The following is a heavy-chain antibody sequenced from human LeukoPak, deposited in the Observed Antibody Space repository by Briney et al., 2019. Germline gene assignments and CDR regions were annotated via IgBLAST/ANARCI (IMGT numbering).Heavy chain of an antibody. CDR1: GFTFNSYS. Sequence: PGGSLRLSCAASGFTFNSYSMNWVRQAPGKGLEWVSYISSSSNTIYYADSVKGRFTISRDNAKNSLYLQMNSLRAEDTAVYYCARAYLGYWGQGTLVTVSS. CDR2: ISSSSNTI. V-gene: IGHV3-48*01. CDR3: ARAYLGY. J-gene: IGHJ4*02.